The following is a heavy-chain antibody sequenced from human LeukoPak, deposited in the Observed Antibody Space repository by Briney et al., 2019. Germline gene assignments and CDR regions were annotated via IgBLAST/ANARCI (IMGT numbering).Heavy chain of an antibody. V-gene: IGHV3-48*04. CDR2: ISSSGSTI. CDR1: GFTFSSYS. Sequence: GGSLRLSCAASGFTFSSYSMNWVRQAPGKGLEWVSYISSSGSTIYYADSVKGRFTISRDNAKNSLYLQMYSLRAEDTAVYYCARGPSVSSGWYGRDPWGQGTLVTVSS. CDR3: ARGPSVSSGWYGRDP. D-gene: IGHD6-19*01. J-gene: IGHJ5*02.